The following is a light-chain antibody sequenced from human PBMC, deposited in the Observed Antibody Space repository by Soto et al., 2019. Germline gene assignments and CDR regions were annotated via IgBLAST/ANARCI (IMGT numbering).Light chain of an antibody. Sequence: EIVLTQSPGTLSLSPGERATLSCRASQSVSRNYLAWYQQKLGQAPRLLIYGASSRATGIPDRFSGSGSGTDFTLTISRLEPEDFAVYYCQQYGNSPTFGQGTKLDIK. J-gene: IGKJ2*01. CDR1: QSVSRNY. V-gene: IGKV3-20*01. CDR3: QQYGNSPT. CDR2: GAS.